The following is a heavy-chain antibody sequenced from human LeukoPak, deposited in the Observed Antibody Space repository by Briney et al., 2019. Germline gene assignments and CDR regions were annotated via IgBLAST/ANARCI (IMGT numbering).Heavy chain of an antibody. V-gene: IGHV4-39*01. CDR1: GGSISSSSYY. CDR3: ASSGYSSSWYGNY. Sequence: SETLSLTCTVSGGSISSSSYYWGWIRQPPGKGLEWIGSIYYSGSTYYNPSLKSRVTISVDTSKNQFSLKLSSVTAAGTAVYYCASSGYSSSWYGNYWGQGTLVTVSS. CDR2: IYYSGST. D-gene: IGHD6-13*01. J-gene: IGHJ4*02.